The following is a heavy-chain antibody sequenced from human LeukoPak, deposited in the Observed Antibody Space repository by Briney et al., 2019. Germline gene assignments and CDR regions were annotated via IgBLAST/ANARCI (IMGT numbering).Heavy chain of an antibody. Sequence: GGSLRLSCAASGFTFSSYGMHWVRQAPGKGLEWVAFILYDGSNKYYADSVKGRFTISRDNSKNTLYLQMNSLRAEDTAVYYCARGGSATVVTPVDYWGQGTLVTVSS. CDR1: GFTFSSYG. CDR3: ARGGSATVVTPVDY. V-gene: IGHV3-30*19. CDR2: ILYDGSNK. J-gene: IGHJ4*02. D-gene: IGHD4-23*01.